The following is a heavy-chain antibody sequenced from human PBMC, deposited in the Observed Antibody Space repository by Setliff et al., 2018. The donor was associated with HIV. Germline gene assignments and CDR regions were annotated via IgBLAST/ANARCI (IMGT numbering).Heavy chain of an antibody. J-gene: IGHJ4*02. D-gene: IGHD3-16*02. CDR2: IHHSGSA. V-gene: IGHV4-31*03. CDR3: ASGRVRQSRKFGGVIVLPPFDY. CDR1: GGSISDSDFY. Sequence: LSLTCTVSGGSISDSDFYWSWIRQHPGKALEWIGYIHHSGSAFYNLSLKSRLTISIDTSKSQFSLRLSSVTAADTAVYYCASGRVRQSRKFGGVIVLPPFDYWGQGTLVTVSS.